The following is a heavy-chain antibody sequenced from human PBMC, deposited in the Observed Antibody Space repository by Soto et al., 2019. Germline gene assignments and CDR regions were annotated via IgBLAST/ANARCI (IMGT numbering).Heavy chain of an antibody. CDR3: AKDYYGDFGRFDP. J-gene: IGHJ5*02. D-gene: IGHD4-17*01. CDR1: GFFVSRNY. CDR2: ISRGGST. V-gene: IGHV3-66*01. Sequence: PGGSLRLSCAVSGFFVSRNYMAWVRQAPGKGLEWVSLISRGGSTYYADSVNGRFTISRDNSKNTLYLQMTGLRADDTAVYYCAKDYYGDFGRFDPWGQGTLVTVSS.